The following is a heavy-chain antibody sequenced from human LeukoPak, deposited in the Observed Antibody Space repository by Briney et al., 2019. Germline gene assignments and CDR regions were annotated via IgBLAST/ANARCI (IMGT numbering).Heavy chain of an antibody. CDR1: GFTFSSYW. V-gene: IGHV3-7*01. CDR3: ARGPGYSSSWFEYFQH. Sequence: GGSLRLSCAASGFTFSSYWMSWVRQAPGKGMEWVARIKQDGSEKYYVDSVKGRFTISRDNAKNSLYLQMNSLRAEDTAVYYCARGPGYSSSWFEYFQHWGQGTLVTVSS. CDR2: IKQDGSEK. D-gene: IGHD6-13*01. J-gene: IGHJ1*01.